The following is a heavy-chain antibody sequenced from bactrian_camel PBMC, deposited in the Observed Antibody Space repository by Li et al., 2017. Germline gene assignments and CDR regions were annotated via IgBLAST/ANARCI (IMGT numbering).Heavy chain of an antibody. J-gene: IGHJ4*01. V-gene: IGHV3S53*01. D-gene: IGHD3*01. CDR3: TAASGSPWNCNNQATVDY. Sequence: HVQLVESGGNSVQAGGSLRLSRVVSGDTMSRLYMAWFRQAPGQEREGVAAIDRTGSTTYSYSAQARFTISKDRAENTLYLEMNNLKPEDTAMYFCTAASGSPWNCNNQATVDYWAQGTQVTVS. CDR1: GDTMSRLY. CDR2: IDRTGST.